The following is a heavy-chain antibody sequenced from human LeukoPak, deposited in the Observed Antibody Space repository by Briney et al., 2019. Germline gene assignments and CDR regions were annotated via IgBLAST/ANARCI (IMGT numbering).Heavy chain of an antibody. D-gene: IGHD6-19*01. V-gene: IGHV3-23*01. Sequence: GGSLRLSCAASRFTFSSYAMSWVRRAPGKGLEWVSAISGSGGSTYYADSVKGRFTISRDNSKNTLYLQMNSLRAEDTAVYYCAKSPRSSSGWYMVDYWGQGTLVTVSS. CDR3: AKSPRSSSGWYMVDY. CDR2: ISGSGGST. J-gene: IGHJ4*02. CDR1: RFTFSSYA.